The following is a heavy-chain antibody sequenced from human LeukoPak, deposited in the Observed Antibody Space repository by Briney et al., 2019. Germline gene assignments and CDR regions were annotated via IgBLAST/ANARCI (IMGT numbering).Heavy chain of an antibody. CDR2: IYTSGST. CDR3: ARDSDYDFWSGYPSYFDY. Sequence: PSETLSLTCTVSGGSISSYYWSWIRQPAGKGLEWIGRIYTSGSTNYNPSLKSRVTISVDTSKNQFSLKLSSVTAADTAVYYCARDSDYDFWSGYPSYFDYWGQGTLVTVSS. D-gene: IGHD3-3*01. V-gene: IGHV4-4*07. CDR1: GGSISSYY. J-gene: IGHJ4*02.